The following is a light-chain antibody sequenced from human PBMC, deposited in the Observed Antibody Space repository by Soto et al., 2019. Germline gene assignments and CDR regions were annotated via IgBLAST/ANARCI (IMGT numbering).Light chain of an antibody. J-gene: IGKJ4*01. CDR2: WAS. CDR1: QSVLYSFDNKNQ. V-gene: IGKV4-1*01. Sequence: DIVMTQSPDSLAVSLGERATINCKSSQSVLYSFDNKNQLAWYQQKPGQPPKLLIYWASTRESGVPDRFSGSGSGKDFKLTISRLQAEDVAVYYWQQYYSVPVPFGGGTKVEIK. CDR3: QQYYSVPVP.